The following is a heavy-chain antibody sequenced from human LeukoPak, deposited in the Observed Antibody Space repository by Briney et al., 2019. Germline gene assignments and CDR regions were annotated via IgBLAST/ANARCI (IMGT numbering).Heavy chain of an antibody. D-gene: IGHD2-2*01. J-gene: IGHJ5*02. Sequence: SETLSLTCTVSGGSISSGGYYWSWIRQHPGKGLKWIGYIYYSGSTYYNPSLKSRVTISVDTSKNQFSLKLSSVTAADTAVYYCARGLVVPAARFDPWGQGTLVTVSS. V-gene: IGHV4-31*03. CDR2: IYYSGST. CDR3: ARGLVVPAARFDP. CDR1: GGSISSGGYY.